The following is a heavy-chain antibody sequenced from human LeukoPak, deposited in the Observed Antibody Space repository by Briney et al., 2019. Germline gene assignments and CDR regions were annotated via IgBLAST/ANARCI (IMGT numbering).Heavy chain of an antibody. V-gene: IGHV3-7*01. CDR1: GFTFSSYW. J-gene: IGHJ4*02. Sequence: GGSLRLSCAASGFTFSSYWMSWVRQAPGKGLEWVVNIRQDGSEKYYVDSVKGRFTISRDNAKNSLYLQMNSLRAEDTAVYYCAGDSPTVTPAFDYWGQGTLVTVSS. D-gene: IGHD4-17*01. CDR3: AGDSPTVTPAFDY. CDR2: IRQDGSEK.